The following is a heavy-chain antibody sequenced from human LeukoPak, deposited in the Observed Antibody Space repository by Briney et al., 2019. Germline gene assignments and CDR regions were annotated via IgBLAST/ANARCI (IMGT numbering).Heavy chain of an antibody. J-gene: IGHJ6*02. Sequence: GGSLRLSCAASGFTFSSYGMHWVRQAPGKGLEWVAVIWYDGSNKYYADSVKGRFTISRDNSKNTLYLQMNSLRAEDTAVYYCARDTGGDYSYYYGMDVWGQGTTVTVSS. CDR3: ARDTGGDYSYYYGMDV. CDR2: IWYDGSNK. CDR1: GFTFSSYG. V-gene: IGHV3-33*01. D-gene: IGHD4-17*01.